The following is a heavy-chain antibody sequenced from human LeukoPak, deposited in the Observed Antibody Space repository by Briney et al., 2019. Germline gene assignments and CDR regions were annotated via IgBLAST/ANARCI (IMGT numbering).Heavy chain of an antibody. CDR2: IYHSGST. D-gene: IGHD6-6*01. CDR3: ARDQGRSIAARSFDY. J-gene: IGHJ4*02. Sequence: SQTLSLTCTVSGGSISSGGYYWSWIRQPPGKGLEWIGYIYHSGSTYYNPSLKSRVTISVDRSKNQFSLKLSSVTAADTAVYYCARDQGRSIAARSFDYWGQGTLVTVSS. V-gene: IGHV4-30-2*01. CDR1: GGSISSGGYY.